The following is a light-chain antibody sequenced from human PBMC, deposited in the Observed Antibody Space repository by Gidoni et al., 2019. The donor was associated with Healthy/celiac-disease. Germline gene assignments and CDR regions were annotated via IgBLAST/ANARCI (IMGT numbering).Light chain of an antibody. CDR1: QSVSSY. J-gene: IGKJ1*01. CDR3: QQRSNWPPWT. CDR2: DAS. Sequence: IVFTQSPATLSLSPGERATLSCRASQSVSSYLAWYQQKPGQAPRLLIYDASNRATGIPARLSGSGSGTDFTLTISSLEPEDFAVYYCQQRSNWPPWTFGQGTKVEIK. V-gene: IGKV3-11*01.